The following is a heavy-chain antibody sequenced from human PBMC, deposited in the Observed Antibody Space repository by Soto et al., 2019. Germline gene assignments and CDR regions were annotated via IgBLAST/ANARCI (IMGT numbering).Heavy chain of an antibody. CDR1: GYTFSDYY. Sequence: QVQLVESGGDLVKPGGSLRLSCAASGYTFSDYYMSWIRQAPGKGLEWISYIDTSGTKIYYADSVKGRFTITRDNAKNSLYLEMNSLRDEDTAVYYCARQYDMWSGYLSPVDYWGQGTLVTVSS. CDR3: ARQYDMWSGYLSPVDY. D-gene: IGHD3-3*01. CDR2: IDTSGTKI. J-gene: IGHJ4*02. V-gene: IGHV3-11*01.